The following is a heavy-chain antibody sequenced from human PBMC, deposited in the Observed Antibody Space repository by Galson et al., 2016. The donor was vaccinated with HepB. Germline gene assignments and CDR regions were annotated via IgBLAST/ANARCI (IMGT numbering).Heavy chain of an antibody. V-gene: IGHV3-23*01. CDR3: AKGRGAGYSGCEWNFDY. J-gene: IGHJ4*02. D-gene: IGHD5-12*01. CDR1: GFTLRNYA. CDR2: SSASGGRT. Sequence: SLRLSCAASGFTLRNYAMGWVRQAPGKGLEWVAGSSASGGRTYYADSVKGRFTISRDNSENTLYVEMNSLRAEDTAVYYCAKGRGAGYSGCEWNFDYWGQGSLVTVSS.